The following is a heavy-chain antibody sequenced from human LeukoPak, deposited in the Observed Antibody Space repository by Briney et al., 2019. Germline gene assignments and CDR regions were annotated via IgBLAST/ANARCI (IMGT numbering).Heavy chain of an antibody. V-gene: IGHV3-30*18. D-gene: IGHD1-20*01. CDR1: RFTFSNYG. CDR3: AKTGNYNWIVFDY. J-gene: IGHJ4*02. Sequence: GGSLRLSCAASRFTFSNYGMHWVRQAPGTGLEWVAIISNDGSNKYYADSVKGRFTISRDNSKNTLYLQMNSLRVEDSAVYYCAKTGNYNWIVFDYWGQGSLVTVSS. CDR2: ISNDGSNK.